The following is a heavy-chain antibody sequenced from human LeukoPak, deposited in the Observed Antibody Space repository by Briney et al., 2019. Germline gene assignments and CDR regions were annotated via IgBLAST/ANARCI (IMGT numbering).Heavy chain of an antibody. CDR1: GFTFSSYA. D-gene: IGHD6-13*01. Sequence: GGYLRLSCAASGFTFSSYAMSWVRQAPGKGLEWVSAISGSGGSTYYADSVKGRFTISRDNSKNTLYLQMNSLRAEDTAVYYCAKDHGIAAAVLRDYWGQGTLVTVSS. J-gene: IGHJ4*02. CDR2: ISGSGGST. V-gene: IGHV3-23*01. CDR3: AKDHGIAAAVLRDY.